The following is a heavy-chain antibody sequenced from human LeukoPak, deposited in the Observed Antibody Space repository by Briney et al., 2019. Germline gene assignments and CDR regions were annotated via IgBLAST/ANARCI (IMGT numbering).Heavy chain of an antibody. Sequence: ASVKVSCKASGYTFTGYYMHWVRQAPGQGLEWMGWINPNSGGTNYAQKFQGRVTMTRDTSISTAYMEPSRLRSDDTAVYYCARVKYSGSYYRMDYFDYWGQGTLVTVSS. D-gene: IGHD1-26*01. CDR1: GYTFTGYY. CDR2: INPNSGGT. V-gene: IGHV1-2*02. CDR3: ARVKYSGSYYRMDYFDY. J-gene: IGHJ4*02.